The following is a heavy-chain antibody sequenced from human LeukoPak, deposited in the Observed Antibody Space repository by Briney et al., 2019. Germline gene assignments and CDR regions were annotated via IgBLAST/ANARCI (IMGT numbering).Heavy chain of an antibody. CDR2: ISSSGSTI. Sequence: PGGSLRLSYAASGFTFSSYEMNWVRQAPGKGLEWVSYISSSGSTIYYTDSVKGRFTISRDNAKNSLYLQMNSLRAEDTAVYYCARDGYYGSGSYDYWGQGTLVTVSS. J-gene: IGHJ4*02. CDR3: ARDGYYGSGSYDY. CDR1: GFTFSSYE. V-gene: IGHV3-48*03. D-gene: IGHD3-10*01.